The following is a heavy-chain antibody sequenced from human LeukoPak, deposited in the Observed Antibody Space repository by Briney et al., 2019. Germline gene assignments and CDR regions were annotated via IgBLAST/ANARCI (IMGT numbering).Heavy chain of an antibody. CDR1: GFTFSSYE. CDR2: INHSGST. Sequence: GSLRLSCAASGFTFSSYEMNWVRQPPGKGLEWIGEINHSGSTNYNPSLKSRVTISVDTSKNQFSLKLSSVTAADTAVYYCARLVLAAVRGVIITYYYYYMDVWGKGTTVTISS. J-gene: IGHJ6*03. CDR3: ARLVLAAVRGVIITYYYYYMDV. V-gene: IGHV4-34*01. D-gene: IGHD3-10*01.